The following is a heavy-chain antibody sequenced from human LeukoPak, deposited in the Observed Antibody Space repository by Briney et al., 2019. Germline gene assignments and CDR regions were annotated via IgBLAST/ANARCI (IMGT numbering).Heavy chain of an antibody. J-gene: IGHJ4*02. D-gene: IGHD4-17*01. Sequence: PGRSLRLSRAASGFTFSSYAMHWVRQAPGKGLEWVAAISYDGSNKYYADSVKGRFTISRDNSKNTLYLQMNSLRAEDTAVYYCARGGYGDTIDYWGQGTLVTVSS. CDR2: ISYDGSNK. CDR1: GFTFSSYA. CDR3: ARGGYGDTIDY. V-gene: IGHV3-30*04.